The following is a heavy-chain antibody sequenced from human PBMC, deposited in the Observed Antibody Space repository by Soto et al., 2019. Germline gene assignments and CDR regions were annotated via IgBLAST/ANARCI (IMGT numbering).Heavy chain of an antibody. CDR2: IWYDGSNK. V-gene: IGHV3-33*01. CDR3: ARDRNTFGGVIVKPLNYYGMDV. Sequence: GGSLRLSCAASGFTFSSYGMHWVRQAPGKGLEWVAVIWYDGSNKYYADSVKGRFTISRDNSKNTLYLQMNSLRAEDTAVYYCARDRNTFGGVIVKPLNYYGMDVWGQGTTVTVSS. J-gene: IGHJ6*02. CDR1: GFTFSSYG. D-gene: IGHD3-16*02.